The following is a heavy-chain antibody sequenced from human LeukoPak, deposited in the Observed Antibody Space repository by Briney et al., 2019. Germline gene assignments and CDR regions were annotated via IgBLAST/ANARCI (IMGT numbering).Heavy chain of an antibody. CDR2: ISSGGTP. CDR1: GFTVSTNY. J-gene: IGHJ4*02. V-gene: IGHV3-66*02. Sequence: PGGSLRLSCAASGFTVSTNYMSWVRQAPGKGLEWVSVISSGGTPYYADSVKGRFTISRDSSENTLYLQMHSLRAEGTAVYYCARGGAGYAFDYWGQGTLVTVSS. D-gene: IGHD5-12*01. CDR3: ARGGAGYAFDY.